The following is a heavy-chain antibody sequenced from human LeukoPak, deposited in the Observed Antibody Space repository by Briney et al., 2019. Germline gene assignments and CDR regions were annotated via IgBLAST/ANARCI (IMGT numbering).Heavy chain of an antibody. V-gene: IGHV1-24*01. CDR1: GYTRTELS. J-gene: IGHJ4*02. Sequence: ASVKVSCKVSGYTRTELSMHWVRQAPGKGLEWMGGFDPEDGETIYAQKFQGRVTMTEDTSTDTAYMELSSLRSEDTAVYYCATAGKGMVRGVIITSGFPLWGQGTLVTVSS. CDR2: FDPEDGET. D-gene: IGHD3-10*01. CDR3: ATAGKGMVRGVIITSGFPL.